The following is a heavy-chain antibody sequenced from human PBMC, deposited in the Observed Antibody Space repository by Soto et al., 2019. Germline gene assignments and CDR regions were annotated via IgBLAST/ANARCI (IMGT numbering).Heavy chain of an antibody. CDR2: IRSKANSYAT. D-gene: IGHD3-10*01. V-gene: IGHV3-73*01. CDR3: TSLFPITLVREFI. Sequence: SLRLSCAASRVTFSGSAMHWVRQASGKGLEWVGRIRSKANSYATAYAASVKGRFTISRDDSKNTAYLQMNSLKTEDTAVYYCTSLFPITLVREFIWGKGPPVTASS. J-gene: IGHJ6*04. CDR1: RVTFSGSA.